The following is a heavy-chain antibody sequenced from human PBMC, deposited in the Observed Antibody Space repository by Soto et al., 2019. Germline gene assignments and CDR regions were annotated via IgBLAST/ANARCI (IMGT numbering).Heavy chain of an antibody. CDR3: ARRLAPTISTLGY. Sequence: GGSLRLSCTASGLTFTASTFHWVRQAPGKGLQWVAVISENGDRQYSTESVRGRFVISRDSSKNTLYLQMNSLRPEDTGVYFCARRLAPTISTLGYWGQGALVTVSS. V-gene: IGHV3-30*09. CDR1: GLTFTAST. J-gene: IGHJ4*02. CDR2: ISENGDRQ. D-gene: IGHD1-26*01.